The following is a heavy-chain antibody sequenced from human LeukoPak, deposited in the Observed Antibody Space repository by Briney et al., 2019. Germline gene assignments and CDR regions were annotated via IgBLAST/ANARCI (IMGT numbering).Heavy chain of an antibody. Sequence: GGSLRLSCLAAGFSVSGQLMSWVRQAPGKGLAGVATIKGDGSQKVYVDSVKGRFTISRDDADNSLQLQMNSLRDEDTGVYYCAKDVLEKWGQGPLVSVSS. V-gene: IGHV3-7*01. J-gene: IGHJ4*02. CDR3: AKDVLEK. CDR1: GFSVSGQL. CDR2: IKGDGSQK.